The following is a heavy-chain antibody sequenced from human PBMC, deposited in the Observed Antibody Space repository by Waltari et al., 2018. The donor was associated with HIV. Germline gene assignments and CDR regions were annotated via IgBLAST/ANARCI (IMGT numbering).Heavy chain of an antibody. J-gene: IGHJ6*02. CDR2: INPDGTDT. D-gene: IGHD2-15*01. CDR3: ARGKDCGGGTCDGYHYYGMDV. V-gene: IGHV3-74*01. Sequence: EVQLVESGGGLVQPGGSLRLYCAASGFTLTTPWVHWVGHAPGKGLVWVSRINPDGTDTRYADSVKGRFTISRDNAKNTVYLQVNSLRGEDTSVYYCARGKDCGGGTCDGYHYYGMDVWGQGTTVTVSS. CDR1: GFTLTTPW.